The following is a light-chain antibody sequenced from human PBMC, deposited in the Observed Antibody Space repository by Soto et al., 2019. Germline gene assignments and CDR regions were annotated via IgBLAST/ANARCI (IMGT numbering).Light chain of an antibody. V-gene: IGLV1-44*01. CDR3: AAWDDSLNAGA. J-gene: IGLJ3*02. CDR2: SSD. Sequence: QSVLTQPPSASGTPGQRVTISCSGSSSNIGRNTVKWYRQLPGTAAKLLIGSSDQRPSGVPDRFSGSQSGTSASLAISGLQSEDEADYICAAWDDSLNAGAFGGGTKLTVL. CDR1: SSNIGRNT.